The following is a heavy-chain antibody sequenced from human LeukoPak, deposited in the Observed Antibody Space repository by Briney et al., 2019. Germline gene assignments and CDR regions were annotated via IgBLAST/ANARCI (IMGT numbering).Heavy chain of an antibody. Sequence: GGSLRLSCAASGFTFSRYGMHWVRQAPGKGLEWVSVISDSGDITYYADSVKGRFTISRDNSKNTLYLQMISLRAENTAVYYCAKDARRSDGWYFFDHWGQGTLVTVSS. CDR1: GFTFSRYG. J-gene: IGHJ4*02. V-gene: IGHV3-23*01. CDR3: AKDARRSDGWYFFDH. CDR2: ISDSGDIT. D-gene: IGHD6-19*01.